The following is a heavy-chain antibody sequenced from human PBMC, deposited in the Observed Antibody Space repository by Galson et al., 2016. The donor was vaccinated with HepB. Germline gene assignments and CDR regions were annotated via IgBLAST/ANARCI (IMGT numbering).Heavy chain of an antibody. V-gene: IGHV5-10-1*01. J-gene: IGHJ3*02. CDR2: TDPRDSST. CDR1: GYSFTSYW. CDR3: ARLPNNYYDSSGYRSDAFDI. D-gene: IGHD3-22*01. Sequence: QSGAEVKKPGESLRISCETSGYSFTSYWITWVRQVPGKGLEWLGKTDPRDSSTNYSPSLQGHVIISSDKSISAAYLQWSSLEASDTAMYYCARLPNNYYDSSGYRSDAFDIWGQGTMVTVSS.